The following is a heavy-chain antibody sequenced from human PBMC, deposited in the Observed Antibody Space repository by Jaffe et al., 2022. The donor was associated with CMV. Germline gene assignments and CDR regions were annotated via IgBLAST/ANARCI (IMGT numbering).Heavy chain of an antibody. Sequence: EVQLVESGGGLVKPGGSLRLSCAASGFTFSSYSMNWVRQAPGKGLEWVSSISSSSSYIYYADSVKGRFTISRDNAKNSLYLQMNSLRAEDTAVYYCARDWNFAVRGAELGGYGMDVWGQGTTVTVSS. V-gene: IGHV3-21*01. CDR2: ISSSSSYI. J-gene: IGHJ6*02. CDR1: GFTFSSYS. CDR3: ARDWNFAVRGAELGGYGMDV. D-gene: IGHD3-10*01.